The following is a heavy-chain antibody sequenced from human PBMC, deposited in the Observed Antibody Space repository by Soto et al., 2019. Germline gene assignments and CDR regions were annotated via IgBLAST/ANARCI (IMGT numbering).Heavy chain of an antibody. D-gene: IGHD3-22*01. CDR1: GGSFSGHF. CDR2: INHSGST. J-gene: IGHJ3*02. Sequence: SETLSLTCVVSGGSFSGHFWSWIRQPPGKGLEWIGEINHSGSTNYNPSLKSRVTISVDTSKNQFSLKLSSVTAADTAVYYCARGVTMIVVVITKVDAFDIRGQGTMVTVSS. V-gene: IGHV4-34*01. CDR3: ARGVTMIVVVITKVDAFDI.